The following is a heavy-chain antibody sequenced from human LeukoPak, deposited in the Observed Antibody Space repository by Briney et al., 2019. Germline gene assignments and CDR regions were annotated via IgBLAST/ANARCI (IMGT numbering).Heavy chain of an antibody. D-gene: IGHD1-26*01. CDR2: INQDGSVR. CDR1: GFIFGGHW. CDR3: VRDPDPIMGVTFVY. V-gene: IGHV3-7*01. J-gene: IGHJ4*02. Sequence: GGSLRLSCAASGFIFGGHWMNWVRQSPGKGREWVATINQDGSVRYYVDSVRGRFTISRDNAKKSLSLQMNSLRVQDTTVYYCVRDPDPIMGVTFVYCGQGTLVTVS.